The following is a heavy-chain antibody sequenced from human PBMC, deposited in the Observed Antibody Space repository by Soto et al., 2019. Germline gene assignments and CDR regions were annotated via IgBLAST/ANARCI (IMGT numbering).Heavy chain of an antibody. Sequence: QVQLQESGPGLVKPSGTLSLTCGVSRGSVSSNNWWTWVRQPPGKGLEWIGEIYQTGTTNYNPSLQSRVTMSLAKSINHCSLKLNSVTAADTAVYYCAIRIALSGTAGAPGDWGQGTLVIVSS. CDR3: AIRIALSGTAGAPGD. J-gene: IGHJ4*02. V-gene: IGHV4-4*02. D-gene: IGHD6-19*01. CDR1: RGSVSSNNW. CDR2: IYQTGTT.